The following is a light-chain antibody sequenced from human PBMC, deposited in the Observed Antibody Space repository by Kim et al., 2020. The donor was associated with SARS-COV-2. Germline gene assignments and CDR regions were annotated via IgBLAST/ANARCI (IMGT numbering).Light chain of an antibody. CDR3: QQYNNWPYT. J-gene: IGKJ2*01. CDR1: QSVSSD. V-gene: IGKV3-15*01. CDR2: GAS. Sequence: SGSPGESAPLSCRASQSVSSDFAWYQQKPGQAPRLLIYGASTRATGIPARFSGSGSGTEFTLTIGSLQSEDFAVYYCQQYNNWPYTFGQGTKLEI.